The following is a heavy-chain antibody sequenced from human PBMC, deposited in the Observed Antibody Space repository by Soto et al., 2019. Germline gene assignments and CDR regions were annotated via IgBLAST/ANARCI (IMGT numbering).Heavy chain of an antibody. Sequence: QVQLQESGPGLVKPSETLSLTCTVSGGSISSYYWSWIRQPPGKGLEWIGYIYYSGSTNYNPSLKSRVTISVDTSKNQFSLKLSSVTAADTAVYYCARGGNQYYFDYWGQGTLVTVSS. D-gene: IGHD2-2*01. CDR3: ARGGNQYYFDY. J-gene: IGHJ4*02. CDR1: GGSISSYY. V-gene: IGHV4-59*01. CDR2: IYYSGST.